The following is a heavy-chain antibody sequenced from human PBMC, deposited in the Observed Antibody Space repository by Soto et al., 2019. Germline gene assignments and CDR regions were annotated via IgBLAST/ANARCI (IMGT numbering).Heavy chain of an antibody. J-gene: IGHJ6*02. Sequence: GSLRLSCAASGFTFSDYYMSWIRQAPGKGLEWVSYISSSGSTIYYADSVKGRFTISRDNAKNSLYLQMNSLRAEDTAVYYCARDQGYYDFWSGYYNYYYYGMDVWGQGTTVTVSS. CDR3: ARDQGYYDFWSGYYNYYYYGMDV. V-gene: IGHV3-11*01. CDR2: ISSSGSTI. CDR1: GFTFSDYY. D-gene: IGHD3-3*01.